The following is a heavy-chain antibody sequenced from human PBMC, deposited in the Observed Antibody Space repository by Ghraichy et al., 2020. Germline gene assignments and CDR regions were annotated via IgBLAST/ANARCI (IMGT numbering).Heavy chain of an antibody. CDR3: VRDMGTRWGSLDS. J-gene: IGHJ4*02. CDR2: ISSTSGSI. V-gene: IGHV3-21*01. Sequence: ISSTSGSISYGASVKGRFSVSRDNAKNSLYLQLNSLRAEDTAVYYCVRDMGTRWGSLDSWGQGTLVTVPS. D-gene: IGHD3-16*01.